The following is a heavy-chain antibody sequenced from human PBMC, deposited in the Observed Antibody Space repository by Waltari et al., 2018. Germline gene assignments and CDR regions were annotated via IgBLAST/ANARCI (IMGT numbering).Heavy chain of an antibody. D-gene: IGHD4-4*01. Sequence: QVQLVQSGAEVKKPGSSVKVSCKASGGTFSSYAISWVRQAPGQGLEWMGGIIPIFGTANYAQKFQGRVTITADESTSTAYMELSSLRSEDTAVYYCAREPSGGYSKTYYYYGMDVWGQGTTVTVSS. CDR3: AREPSGGYSKTYYYYGMDV. J-gene: IGHJ6*02. CDR2: IIPIFGTA. V-gene: IGHV1-69*01. CDR1: GGTFSSYA.